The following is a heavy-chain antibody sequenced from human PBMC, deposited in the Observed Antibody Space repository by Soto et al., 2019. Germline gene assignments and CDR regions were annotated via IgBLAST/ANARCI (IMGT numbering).Heavy chain of an antibody. Sequence: GGSLRLSCAASGFTFSSYWMSWVRQAPGKGLEWVANIKQDGSEKYYVDSVKGRFTISRDNAKNSLYLQMNSLRAEDTAVYYCARVMITFGGVIAPAMYWGQGTLVTVSS. V-gene: IGHV3-7*01. CDR1: GFTFSSYW. D-gene: IGHD3-16*02. J-gene: IGHJ4*02. CDR2: IKQDGSEK. CDR3: ARVMITFGGVIAPAMY.